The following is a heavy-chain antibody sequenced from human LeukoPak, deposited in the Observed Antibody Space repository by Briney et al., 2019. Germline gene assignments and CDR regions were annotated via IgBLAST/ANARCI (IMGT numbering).Heavy chain of an antibody. D-gene: IGHD3-10*01. Sequence: SETLSLTRTVSGYSISSGYYWGWIRQPPGKGLEWIGSIYHSGSTYYNPSLKSRVTISVDTSKNQFSLKLSSVTAADTAVYYCARVYYGSGSLYYYYYYMDVWGKGTTVIISS. CDR3: ARVYYGSGSLYYYYYYMDV. J-gene: IGHJ6*03. CDR2: IYHSGST. CDR1: GYSISSGYY. V-gene: IGHV4-38-2*02.